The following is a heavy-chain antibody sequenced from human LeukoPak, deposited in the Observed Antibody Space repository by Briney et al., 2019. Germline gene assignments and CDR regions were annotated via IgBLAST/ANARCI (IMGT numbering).Heavy chain of an antibody. CDR2: IIPILGIA. CDR3: ARVDIVATIDELGSAFDI. J-gene: IGHJ3*02. D-gene: IGHD5-12*01. V-gene: IGHV1-69*02. CDR1: GGTFSSYT. Sequence: SVKVSCKASGGTFSSYTISWVRQAPGQGLEWMGRIIPILGIANYAQKFQGRVTITADKSTNTAYMELSSLRSEDTAVYYCARVDIVATIDELGSAFDIWGQGTMVTVSS.